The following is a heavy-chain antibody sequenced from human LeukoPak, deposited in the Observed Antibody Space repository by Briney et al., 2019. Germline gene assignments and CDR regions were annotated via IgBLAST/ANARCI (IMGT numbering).Heavy chain of an antibody. V-gene: IGHV3-30*18. CDR1: GFTFSSYG. CDR3: AKDFPHYGSGSSHFDY. J-gene: IGHJ4*02. Sequence: PGRSLRLSCAASGFTFSSYGMHRVRQAPGKGLEWVAVISYDGSKKDYADSVKGRFTISRDNSKNTLYLQMNSLRVEDTAVYYCAKDFPHYGSGSSHFDYWGQGTLVTVSS. CDR2: ISYDGSKK. D-gene: IGHD3-10*01.